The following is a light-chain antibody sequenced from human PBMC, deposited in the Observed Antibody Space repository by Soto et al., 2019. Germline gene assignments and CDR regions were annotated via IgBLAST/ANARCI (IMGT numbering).Light chain of an antibody. V-gene: IGKV3-20*01. CDR3: QQYSSSPAT. CDR2: GAS. Sequence: EIVLTQSPGTLSLSPGERATLSCRASQSVRSSHLAWYQQKPGQAPRLPIYGASSRATGIPDRFSGSGSGIDFTLTISRLEPEDFAVYSCQQYSSSPATFGQGTKVEI. CDR1: QSVRSSH. J-gene: IGKJ1*01.